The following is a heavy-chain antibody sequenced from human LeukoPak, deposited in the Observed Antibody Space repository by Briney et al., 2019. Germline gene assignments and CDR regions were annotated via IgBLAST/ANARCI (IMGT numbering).Heavy chain of an antibody. D-gene: IGHD3-10*01. CDR1: GFTFSSYG. CDR2: IRYDGSNK. Sequence: GGSLRLSCAASGFTFSSYGMHWVRQAPGKGLEWVAFIRYDGSNKYYADSVKGRFTISRDNSKNTLYLQMNSLRAEDTAVYYCARTPYYGSGSYYAYYYYGMDVWGQGTTVTVSS. V-gene: IGHV3-30*02. CDR3: ARTPYYGSGSYYAYYYYGMDV. J-gene: IGHJ6*02.